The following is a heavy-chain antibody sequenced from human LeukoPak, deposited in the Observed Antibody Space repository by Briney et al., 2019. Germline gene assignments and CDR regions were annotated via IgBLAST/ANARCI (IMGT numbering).Heavy chain of an antibody. CDR3: ACLTTADAFDI. CDR2: IYYSGIT. J-gene: IGHJ3*02. V-gene: IGHV4-38-2*02. CDR1: GNSISSGYY. D-gene: IGHD3-22*01. Sequence: SETLSLTCTVSGNSISSGYYWGWIRQPPGKGLEWIGSIYYSGITYYTPSLKSRLTISVDTSRNQFSLKLSSVSAADTAVYYCACLTTADAFDIWGQGTMVTVSS.